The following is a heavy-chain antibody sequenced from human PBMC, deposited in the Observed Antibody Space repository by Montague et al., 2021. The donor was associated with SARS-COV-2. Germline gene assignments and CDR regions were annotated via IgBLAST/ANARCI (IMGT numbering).Heavy chain of an antibody. CDR3: ARIRMGMDNILTGNYNHYGMDV. CDR1: GFSLSTSGMC. J-gene: IGHJ6*02. V-gene: IGHV2-70*01. CDR2: IDWDDDK. D-gene: IGHD3-9*01. Sequence: PALVKPTQTLTLTCTFSGFSLSTSGMCLGWIRQPPGKALEWLALIDWDDDKYYSTSLKTRLTIPRDTPKNQVVLTMTNMDPLDTATYYCARIRMGMDNILTGNYNHYGMDVWGQGTTVTVSS.